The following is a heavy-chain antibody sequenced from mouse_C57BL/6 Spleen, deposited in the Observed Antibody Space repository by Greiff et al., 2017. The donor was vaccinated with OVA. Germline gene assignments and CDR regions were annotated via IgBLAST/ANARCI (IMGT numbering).Heavy chain of an antibody. J-gene: IGHJ2*01. CDR2: ISSGSSTI. D-gene: IGHD2-3*01. V-gene: IGHV5-17*01. CDR1: GFTFSDYG. Sequence: EVKVVESGGGLVKPGGSLKLSCAASGFTFSDYGMHWVRQAPEKGLEWVAYISSGSSTIYYADTVKGRFTISRDNAKNTLFLQMTSLRSEDTAMYYCAGPDGYYFDYWGQGTTLTVSS. CDR3: AGPDGYYFDY.